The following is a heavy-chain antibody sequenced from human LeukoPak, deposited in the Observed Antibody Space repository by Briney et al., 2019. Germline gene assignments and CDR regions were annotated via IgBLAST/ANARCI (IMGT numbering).Heavy chain of an antibody. V-gene: IGHV3-30*18. D-gene: IGHD6-19*01. CDR3: AKDRGSGYPDY. J-gene: IGHJ4*02. CDR2: ISSDGSNK. CDR1: GFTFSTYA. Sequence: GGSLRLSCAASGFTFSTYAMHWARQAPGKGLEWVAVISSDGSNKFYADSVKGRFTISRDNSKNTLYLQMNSLRAEDTAVYYCAKDRGSGYPDYWGQGTLVTVSS.